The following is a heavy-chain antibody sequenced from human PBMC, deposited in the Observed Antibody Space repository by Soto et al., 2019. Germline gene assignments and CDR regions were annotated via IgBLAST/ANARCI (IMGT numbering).Heavy chain of an antibody. Sequence: SHTLFLTCTVSCGSISSGGYSWSWIRQPPGKGLEWIGYIYHSGSTCYNPSLKSRVTISVDRSKNQFSLKLSSVTAADTAVYFCARAGNYDVLSGRMYYFDSWGQGTPVTVSS. J-gene: IGHJ4*02. V-gene: IGHV4-30-2*01. D-gene: IGHD3-3*01. CDR3: ARAGNYDVLSGRMYYFDS. CDR1: CGSISSGGYS. CDR2: IYHSGST.